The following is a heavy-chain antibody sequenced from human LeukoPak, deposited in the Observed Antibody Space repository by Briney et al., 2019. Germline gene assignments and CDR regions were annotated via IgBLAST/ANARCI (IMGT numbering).Heavy chain of an antibody. Sequence: GGSLRLSCAASGFTVSSNYMSWVRQAPGKGLEWVSYISGGSSTMHYADSVRGRFTISRDNAKSSLYLQMNSLRDEDTAVYYCGRDGGHSDSSGYYYSYAFDIWGQGTLVTVSS. CDR2: ISGGSSTM. D-gene: IGHD3-22*01. CDR1: GFTVSSNY. CDR3: GRDGGHSDSSGYYYSYAFDI. J-gene: IGHJ3*02. V-gene: IGHV3-48*02.